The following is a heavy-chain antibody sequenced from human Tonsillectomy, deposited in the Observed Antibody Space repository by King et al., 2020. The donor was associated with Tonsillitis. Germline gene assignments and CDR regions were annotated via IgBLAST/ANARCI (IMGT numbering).Heavy chain of an antibody. J-gene: IGHJ6*03. CDR1: GFTVSSDY. V-gene: IGHV3-53*01. CDR3: ARTKRELLSPNYYYYMDV. D-gene: IGHD1-7*01. Sequence: VQLVESGGGLIQPGGSLRLSCAASGFTVSSDYMTWVRQAPGKGLEWVSVIYSGAVTSYADSVKGRFTISRDNSNNTLYLQMKSLRAEDTAVYYCARTKRELLSPNYYYYMDV. CDR2: IYSGAVT.